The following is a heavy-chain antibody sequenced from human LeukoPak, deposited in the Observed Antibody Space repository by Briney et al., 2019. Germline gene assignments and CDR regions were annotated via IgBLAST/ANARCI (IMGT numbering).Heavy chain of an antibody. Sequence: SETLSLTCTVSGGSISSSSYYWGWIRQPPGKGLEWIGSIYYSGSTYYNPSLKSRVTISVDTSKNQFSLKLSSVTAADTAVYYCARSGYSSGWYQGFSRGHWFDPWGQGTLVTVSS. D-gene: IGHD6-19*01. J-gene: IGHJ5*02. CDR2: IYYSGST. CDR3: ARSGYSSGWYQGFSRGHWFDP. CDR1: GGSISSSSYY. V-gene: IGHV4-39*01.